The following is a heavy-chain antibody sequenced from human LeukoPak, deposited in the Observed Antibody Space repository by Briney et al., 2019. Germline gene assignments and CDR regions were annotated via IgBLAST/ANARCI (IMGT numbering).Heavy chain of an antibody. CDR1: GGTFSSYA. Sequence: SVKVSCKASGGTFSSYAISWVRQAPGQGLEWMGGIIPIFGTANYAQKFQGRVTITADESTGTAYMELSSLRSEDTAVYYCAIAYCGGDCYTDYYYGMDVWGQGTTVTVSS. V-gene: IGHV1-69*13. CDR3: AIAYCGGDCYTDYYYGMDV. J-gene: IGHJ6*02. CDR2: IIPIFGTA. D-gene: IGHD2-21*02.